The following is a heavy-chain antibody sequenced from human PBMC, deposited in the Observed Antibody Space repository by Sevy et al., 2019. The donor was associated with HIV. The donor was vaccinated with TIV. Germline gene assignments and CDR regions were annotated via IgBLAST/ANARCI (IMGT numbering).Heavy chain of an antibody. Sequence: SETLSFTCTVSGGSLNSYYWSWIRQPPGKGLEWIGYLFYTDSTNYNPSLKSRVTISVDRSKNQFSLELRSVTAADTAVYYCARDSDSGLDYWGQGTLVTVSS. CDR2: LFYTDST. V-gene: IGHV4-59*01. J-gene: IGHJ4*02. D-gene: IGHD4-17*01. CDR1: GGSLNSYY. CDR3: ARDSDSGLDY.